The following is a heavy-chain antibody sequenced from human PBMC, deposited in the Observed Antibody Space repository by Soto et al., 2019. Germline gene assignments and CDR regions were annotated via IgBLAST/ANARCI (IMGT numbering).Heavy chain of an antibody. V-gene: IGHV3-74*03. Sequence: PGGSLRLSCAASGLTFRSYWMHWVRQAPGKGLVWVSRINTDGSVAMYVDSVKGRFTISRDNAKNTLYLQMNSLRAEDTAVYYCAKEAGHYYYDSSGYYPGRVDYWGQGTLVTVSS. CDR2: INTDGSVA. CDR3: AKEAGHYYYDSSGYYPGRVDY. D-gene: IGHD3-22*01. CDR1: GLTFRSYW. J-gene: IGHJ4*02.